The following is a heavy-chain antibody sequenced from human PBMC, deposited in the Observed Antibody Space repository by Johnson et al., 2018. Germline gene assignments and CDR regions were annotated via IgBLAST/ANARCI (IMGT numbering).Heavy chain of an antibody. CDR2: ISSSISYI. J-gene: IGHJ3*02. Sequence: VQLVQSGGGLVKPGGSLRLSCAASGFTFSSYSMNWVRQAPGKGLEWVSSISSSISYIYYADSVKGRFTISRDNAKNSLYLQMNSLRAGDTAVYSCASDTHGSGSPPISAFDIWGQGTMVTVSS. V-gene: IGHV3-21*01. CDR1: GFTFSSYS. CDR3: ASDTHGSGSPPISAFDI. D-gene: IGHD3-10*01.